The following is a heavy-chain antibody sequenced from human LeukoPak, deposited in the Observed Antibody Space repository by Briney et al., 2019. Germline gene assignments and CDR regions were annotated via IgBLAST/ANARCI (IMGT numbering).Heavy chain of an antibody. CDR1: GYSISSGYY. CDR2: IYHSGST. D-gene: IGHD3-16*01. J-gene: IGHJ4*02. V-gene: IGHV4-38-2*02. Sequence: SETLSLTCTVSGYSISSGYYWGWIRQPPGKGLEWIGSIYHSGSTYYNPSLKSRVTISVDTSKNQFSLKLSSVTAADTAVYYCARVQDDYVWGKSFDYWGQGTLVTVSS. CDR3: ARVQDDYVWGKSFDY.